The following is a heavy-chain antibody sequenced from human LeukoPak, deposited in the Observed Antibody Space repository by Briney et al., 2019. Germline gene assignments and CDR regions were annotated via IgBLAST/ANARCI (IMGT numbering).Heavy chain of an antibody. V-gene: IGHV3-23*01. CDR1: GSTFSSYS. D-gene: IGHD2-2*01. J-gene: IGHJ4*02. CDR2: ISASGGST. CDR3: AKEGDYCSSTICYADY. Sequence: GGSLRLSCAASGSTFSSYSMNWVRQAPGKGLEWVSSISASGGSTYYADSVKGHFTISRDNSKNTLYLQMNSLRAEDTAVYYCAKEGDYCSSTICYADYWGQGTLVTVSS.